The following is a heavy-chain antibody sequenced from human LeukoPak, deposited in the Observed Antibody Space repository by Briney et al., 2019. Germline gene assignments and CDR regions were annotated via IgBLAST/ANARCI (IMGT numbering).Heavy chain of an antibody. CDR2: IYYSGST. V-gene: IGHV4-59*08. J-gene: IGHJ3*02. D-gene: IGHD3-22*01. Sequence: PSETLSLTCTVSGGSISSYYWSWIRQPPGKGLEWIGYIYYSGSTNYNPSLKSRVTISVDTSKNQFSLKLSSVTAADTAVYYCARHVGDSSGYYSTIDAFDIWGQGTMVTVSS. CDR1: GGSISSYY. CDR3: ARHVGDSSGYYSTIDAFDI.